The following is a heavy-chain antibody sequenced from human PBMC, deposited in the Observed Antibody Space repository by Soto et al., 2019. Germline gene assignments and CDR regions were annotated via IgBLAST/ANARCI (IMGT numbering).Heavy chain of an antibody. V-gene: IGHV1-18*01. Sequence: ASVKVSCKASGYTFTSYGISWVRQAPGQGLEWMGWISAYNGNTNYAQKLQGRVTMTTDTSTSTAYMELRSLRSDYTAVYYCARDNYYDSSGYCDYWGQGTLVTVSS. D-gene: IGHD3-22*01. CDR2: ISAYNGNT. J-gene: IGHJ4*02. CDR3: ARDNYYDSSGYCDY. CDR1: GYTFTSYG.